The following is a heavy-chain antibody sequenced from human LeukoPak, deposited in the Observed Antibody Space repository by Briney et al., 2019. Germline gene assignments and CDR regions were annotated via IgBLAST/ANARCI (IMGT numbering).Heavy chain of an antibody. D-gene: IGHD2/OR15-2a*01. CDR1: GFTFSAHY. Sequence: GGSLRLSCAVSGFTFSAHYIDWVRQAPGKGLEWVGRSGNAANSYTTEYAASVRGRFTISRDNSKNTLYLQMNSLRAEDTAVYYCAKRYCDNFNCAYFAYWGQGTLVTVSS. J-gene: IGHJ4*02. V-gene: IGHV3-72*01. CDR2: SGNAANSYTT. CDR3: AKRYCDNFNCAYFAY.